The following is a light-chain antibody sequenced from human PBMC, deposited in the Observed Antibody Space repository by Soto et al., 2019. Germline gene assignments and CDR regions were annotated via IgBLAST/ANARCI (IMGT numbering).Light chain of an antibody. CDR2: KAS. CDR1: QTISSW. CDR3: QQSYTLSPLT. V-gene: IGKV1-5*03. J-gene: IGKJ4*01. Sequence: DIQMTQSPSTLSASVRDRVTITCRASQTISSWLAWFQQRPGRAPKFLIYKASSLKNGVPLRFSGSGSGTQFTLTNSSLQPDDFATYFCQQSYTLSPLTFGGGTKVDIK.